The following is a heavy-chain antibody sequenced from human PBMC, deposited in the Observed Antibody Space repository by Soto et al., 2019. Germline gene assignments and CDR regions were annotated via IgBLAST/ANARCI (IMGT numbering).Heavy chain of an antibody. CDR1: GGSISSYY. D-gene: IGHD1-26*01. Sequence: LSLTCTVSGGSISSYYWSWIRQPPGKGLEWIGYIYYSGSTNYNPSLKSRVTISVDTSKNQFSLKLSSVTAADTAVYYCAREIGPRYSGSYSSYYYYMDVWGKGTTVTVSS. J-gene: IGHJ6*03. CDR2: IYYSGST. CDR3: AREIGPRYSGSYSSYYYYMDV. V-gene: IGHV4-59*01.